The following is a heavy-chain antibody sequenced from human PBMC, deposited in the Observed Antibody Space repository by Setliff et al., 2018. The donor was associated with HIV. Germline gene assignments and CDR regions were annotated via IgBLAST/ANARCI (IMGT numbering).Heavy chain of an antibody. CDR3: ARDPGYKSTWYGVFDI. V-gene: IGHV1-2*02. J-gene: IGHJ3*02. D-gene: IGHD6-13*01. Sequence: ASVKVSCKASGYTFSDYYMHWVRQAPGQGLEWMGWINPNSGGTNYAQKFQGRVNMTRDTSISTTYMELSRLRSDDTAVYYCARDPGYKSTWYGVFDIWGQVTMVTVSS. CDR1: GYTFSDYY. CDR2: INPNSGGT.